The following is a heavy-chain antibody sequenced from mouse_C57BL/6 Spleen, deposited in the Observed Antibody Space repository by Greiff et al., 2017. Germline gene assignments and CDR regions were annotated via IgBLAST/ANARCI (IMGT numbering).Heavy chain of an antibody. V-gene: IGHV3-6*01. CDR2: ISYDGSN. CDR3: ARAPYYYGSSYDPYYFDY. J-gene: IGHJ2*01. Sequence: EVHLVESGPGLVKPSQSLSLTCSVTGYSITSGYYWNWIRQFPGNKLEWMGYISYDGSNNYNPSLKNRISITRDTSKNQFFLKLNSVTTEDTATYYCARAPYYYGSSYDPYYFDYWGQGTTLTVSS. D-gene: IGHD1-1*01. CDR1: GYSITSGYY.